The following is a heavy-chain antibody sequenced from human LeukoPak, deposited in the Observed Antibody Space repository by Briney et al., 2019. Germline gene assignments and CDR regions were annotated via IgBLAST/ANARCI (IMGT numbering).Heavy chain of an antibody. CDR2: VSYDGGHK. J-gene: IGHJ4*02. CDR1: GFPFSSYG. Sequence: GGSLRLSCTASGFPFSSYGMQWVRQAPGKGLEWVAVVSYDGGHKYYADSVKGRFTISRDTSSDTVSLQMNSLRVEDTALYYCARDRINMMVMGHDSGLDCWGQGTLVTVSS. V-gene: IGHV3-30*19. D-gene: IGHD3-22*01. CDR3: ARDRINMMVMGHDSGLDC.